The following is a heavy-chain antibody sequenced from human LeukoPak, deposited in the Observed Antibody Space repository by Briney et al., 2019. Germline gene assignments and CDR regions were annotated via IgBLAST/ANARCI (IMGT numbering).Heavy chain of an antibody. J-gene: IGHJ5*02. CDR1: GYTFTSYH. CDR2: INPSGGST. CDR3: AREHVAVAGTHWFDP. D-gene: IGHD6-19*01. Sequence: ASVKVSCKASGYTFTSYHMHWVRQAPGQGLEWMGIINPSGGSTSYAQKFQGRVTMTRDTSTSTVYMELSSLRSEDTAVYYCAREHVAVAGTHWFDPWGQGTLVTVSS. V-gene: IGHV1-46*01.